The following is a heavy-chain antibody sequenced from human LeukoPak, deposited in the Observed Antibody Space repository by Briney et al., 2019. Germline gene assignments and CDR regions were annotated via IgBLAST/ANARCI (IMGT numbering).Heavy chain of an antibody. CDR3: AEQMVERPHYYYMDV. D-gene: IGHD2-15*01. CDR1: GFIFSSFG. V-gene: IGHV3-30*02. CDR2: IQDDESNK. J-gene: IGHJ6*03. Sequence: GGSLRLSCAASGFIFSSFGMHWVRQAPGKGLEWVVFIQDDESNKFYADSVKGRFTISRDNSKNTLFLQMNSLRPEDTALYYCAEQMVERPHYYYMDVWGKGTTVTVSS.